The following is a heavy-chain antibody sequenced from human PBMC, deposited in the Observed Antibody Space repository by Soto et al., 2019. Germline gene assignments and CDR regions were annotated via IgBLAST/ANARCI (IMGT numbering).Heavy chain of an antibody. CDR3: ARVDWIGGVIPHDAFDI. V-gene: IGHV3-11*01. CDR2: ISSSGSTI. D-gene: IGHD3-16*02. J-gene: IGHJ3*02. Sequence: PGGSLRLSCAASGFTFSDYYMSWIRQALGKGLEWVSYISSSGSTIYYADSVKGRFTISRDNAKNSLYLQMNSLRAEDTAVYYCARVDWIGGVIPHDAFDIWGQGTMVTVSS. CDR1: GFTFSDYY.